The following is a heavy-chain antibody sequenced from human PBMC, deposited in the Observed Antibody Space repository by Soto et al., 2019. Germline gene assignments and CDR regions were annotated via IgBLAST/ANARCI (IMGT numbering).Heavy chain of an antibody. Sequence: EVQLSESGGGLVQPGGSLRLSCRASGLAFGNYAMNWVRQVPGRGLEWVAGVSTNGRSTYYADSVRGRFTISRDNSKLTVYLQMNSLRAEDTAVYYCAKDRAFNYFYGMDVWGQGTTVTVS. J-gene: IGHJ6*02. V-gene: IGHV3-23*01. CDR2: VSTNGRST. CDR3: AKDRAFNYFYGMDV. D-gene: IGHD3-10*01. CDR1: GLAFGNYA.